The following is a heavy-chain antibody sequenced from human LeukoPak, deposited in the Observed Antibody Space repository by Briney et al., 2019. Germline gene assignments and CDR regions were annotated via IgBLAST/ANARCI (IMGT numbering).Heavy chain of an antibody. D-gene: IGHD1-26*01. CDR2: ISGSGGST. J-gene: IGHJ6*03. Sequence: GGSLRLSCAASGFTFSNYGMNWVRQAPGKGLEWVSAISGSGGSTYYADSVKGRFTISRDNSKNTLYLQMNSLRAEDTAVYYCAKDRGNYYPFFYYMDVWGKGTTVTISS. CDR3: AKDRGNYYPFFYYMDV. CDR1: GFTFSNYG. V-gene: IGHV3-23*01.